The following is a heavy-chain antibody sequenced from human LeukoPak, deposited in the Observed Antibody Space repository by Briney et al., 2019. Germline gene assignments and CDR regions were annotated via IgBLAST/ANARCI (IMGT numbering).Heavy chain of an antibody. J-gene: IGHJ4*02. V-gene: IGHV3-7*01. Sequence: GGSLRLSCAASGFTFSTYWMSWVRQAPGKGLEWVANIKEDGSEKYYGDSVKGRFTISRDSAKNSLYLEMNSLRVEDTAVYYCARDSSGYQWGQGTLVTVSS. CDR1: GFTFSTYW. D-gene: IGHD3-22*01. CDR2: IKEDGSEK. CDR3: ARDSSGYQ.